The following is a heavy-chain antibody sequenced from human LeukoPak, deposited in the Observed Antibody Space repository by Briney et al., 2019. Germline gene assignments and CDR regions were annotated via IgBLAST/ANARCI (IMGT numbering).Heavy chain of an antibody. D-gene: IGHD2-8*01. CDR1: GGSFSGYY. Sequence: SETLSLTCAVYGGSFSGYYWSWIRQPPGKELEWIGEINHSGSTNYNPSLKSRVTISVDTSKNQFSLKLSSVTAADTAVYYCARRLMVYAVDYWGQGTLVTVSS. CDR3: ARRLMVYAVDY. J-gene: IGHJ4*02. CDR2: INHSGST. V-gene: IGHV4-34*01.